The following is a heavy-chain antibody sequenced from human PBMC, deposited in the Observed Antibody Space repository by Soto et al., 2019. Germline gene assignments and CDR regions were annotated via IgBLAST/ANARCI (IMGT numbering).Heavy chain of an antibody. J-gene: IGHJ5*01. CDR2: IYKSTTT. V-gene: IGHV4-30-4*01. CDR1: GDSISTVDYF. Sequence: LSLTCSVSGDSISTVDYFWAWIRQPPGQALEYIGYIYKSTTTYYNPSFESRVAISLDTSKSQFSLNLTSVTAADTAVYFCARGRYCLTGRCFPNWFDSWGQGTLLTVSS. D-gene: IGHD2-15*01. CDR3: ARGRYCLTGRCFPNWFDS.